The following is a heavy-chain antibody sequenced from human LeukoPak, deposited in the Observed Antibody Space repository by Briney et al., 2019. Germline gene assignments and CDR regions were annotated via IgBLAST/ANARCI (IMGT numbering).Heavy chain of an antibody. CDR1: GGSISSYY. CDR2: IYYSGST. CDR3: ARVFFGLRWLQEVYFDY. D-gene: IGHD5-24*01. Sequence: ASETLSLTCTVSGGSISSYYWSWIRQPPGKGLEWIGYIYYSGSTNYNPSLKSRVTISVDTSKNQFSLKLSSVTAADTAVYYCARVFFGLRWLQEVYFDYWGQGTLVTVSS. V-gene: IGHV4-59*01. J-gene: IGHJ4*02.